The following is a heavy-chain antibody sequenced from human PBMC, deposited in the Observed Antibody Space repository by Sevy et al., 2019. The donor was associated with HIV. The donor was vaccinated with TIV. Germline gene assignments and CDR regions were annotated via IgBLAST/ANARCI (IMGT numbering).Heavy chain of an antibody. CDR1: GFTFSSYN. Sequence: GGSLRLSCAASGFTFSSYNMIWVRQAPGKGLEWLSSISSTSSYIYYADSVKGRFTISRDNAKKSLYLQMNSLRAEDTAVYYCASEFKDYWGQGTLVTVSS. J-gene: IGHJ4*02. CDR3: ASEFKDY. V-gene: IGHV3-21*01. CDR2: ISSTSSYI.